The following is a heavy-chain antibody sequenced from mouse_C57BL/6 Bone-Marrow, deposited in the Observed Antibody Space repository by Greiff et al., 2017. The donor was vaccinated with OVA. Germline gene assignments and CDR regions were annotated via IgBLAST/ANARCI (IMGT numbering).Heavy chain of an antibody. CDR1: GYTFTSYW. J-gene: IGHJ3*01. V-gene: IGHV1-50*01. CDR2: IDPSDSYT. D-gene: IGHD2-4*01. CDR3: AKIYCDYPFAY. Sequence: VQLQQPGAELVKPGASVKLSCKASGYTFTSYWMPWVKQRPGQGLEWIGEIDPSDSYTNYNQKFKGKATLTVDTSYSTSYMQLSILTSEDSAVYDCAKIYCDYPFAYWGQGTLVTVSA.